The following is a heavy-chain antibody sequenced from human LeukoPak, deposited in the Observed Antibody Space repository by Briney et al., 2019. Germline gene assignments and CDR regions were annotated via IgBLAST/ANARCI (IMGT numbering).Heavy chain of an antibody. D-gene: IGHD3-22*01. Sequence: PGASLRLSCAASGFTFNIYCMHWVRQAPGKGLEWVGRMSYNGSLKYYVDSLKGRFTISRDTSRNTVYLQMNSLRAEDTAVYYCARDNPYYYDSSGYYYLLDYWGQGTLVTVSS. V-gene: IGHV3-30*03. CDR2: MSYNGSLK. J-gene: IGHJ4*02. CDR1: GFTFNIYC. CDR3: ARDNPYYYDSSGYYYLLDY.